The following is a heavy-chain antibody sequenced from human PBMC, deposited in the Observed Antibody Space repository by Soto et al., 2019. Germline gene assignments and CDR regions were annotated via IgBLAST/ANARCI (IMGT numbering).Heavy chain of an antibody. V-gene: IGHV3-74*01. CDR2: VNGDGSST. CDR1: GYTFSSYW. CDR3: ARVMANLPWYFDY. J-gene: IGHJ4*02. D-gene: IGHD2-8*01. Sequence: GESLKISCAASGYTFSSYWMHWVRQAPGKGLVWVSRVNGDGSSTSYADPVKGRFTISRDNAKNTVHLQMDSLRAEDTAVYYCARVMANLPWYFDYWGQGTLVTVSS.